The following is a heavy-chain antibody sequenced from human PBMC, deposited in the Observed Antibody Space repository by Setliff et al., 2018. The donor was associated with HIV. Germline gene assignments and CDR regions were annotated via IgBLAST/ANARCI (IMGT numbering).Heavy chain of an antibody. D-gene: IGHD2-2*01. J-gene: IGHJ6*03. CDR2: IFYTGST. CDR1: GGSISTYY. CDR3: VRGYCSSTTCYDDYYYMDV. V-gene: IGHV4-59*01. Sequence: SETLSLTCTVSGGSISTYYWSWIRQPPGKRLEWIGYIFYTGSTNYNPSLKSRVTISVDTSKKQFFLKLSSVTAADTAVYYCVRGYCSSTTCYDDYYYMDVWGKGSTVTVSS.